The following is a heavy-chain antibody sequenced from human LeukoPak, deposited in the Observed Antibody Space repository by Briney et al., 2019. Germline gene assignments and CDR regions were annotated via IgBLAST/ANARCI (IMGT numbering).Heavy chain of an antibody. V-gene: IGHV3-20*04. CDR1: GFTFDDYG. J-gene: IGHJ5*02. CDR2: INWNGGST. Sequence: GGSLRLSCAASGFTFDDYGMSWVRQAPGKGLEWVSGINWNGGSTGYADSVKGRFTISSDNAKNSLYLQMNSVNAADHALYCCARADPIAVAGSCFDPWGQGTLVTVSS. CDR3: ARADPIAVAGSCFDP. D-gene: IGHD6-19*01.